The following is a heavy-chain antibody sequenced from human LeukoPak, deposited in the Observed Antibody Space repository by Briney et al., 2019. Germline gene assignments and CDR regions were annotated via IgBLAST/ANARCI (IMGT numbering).Heavy chain of an antibody. CDR2: INHSGST. Sequence: PSETLSLTCAVYGGPFSGYYWSWIRQPPGKGLEWIGEINHSGSTSYNPSLKSRVTISVDTSKNQFSLKLSSVTAADTAVYYCARDNGYSSGWYWFDPWGQGTLVTVSS. V-gene: IGHV4-34*01. CDR1: GGPFSGYY. J-gene: IGHJ5*02. D-gene: IGHD6-19*01. CDR3: ARDNGYSSGWYWFDP.